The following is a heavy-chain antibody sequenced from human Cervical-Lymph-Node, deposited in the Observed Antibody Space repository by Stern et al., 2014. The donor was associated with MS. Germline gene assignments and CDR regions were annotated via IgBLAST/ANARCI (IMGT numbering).Heavy chain of an antibody. Sequence: QVQLVQSGAEVKKPGSSVKVSCKSSGGISWVRQAPGQGLEWMGGVIPFVGTSNYAQKFQGRVTITADTSTNTTYLHLSRLTSADTAVYYCARGSGDNWFGPWDQGTLVTVSS. J-gene: IGHJ5*02. V-gene: IGHV1-69*06. CDR2: VIPFVGTS. D-gene: IGHD3-10*01. CDR3: ARGSGDNWFGP. CDR1: GG.